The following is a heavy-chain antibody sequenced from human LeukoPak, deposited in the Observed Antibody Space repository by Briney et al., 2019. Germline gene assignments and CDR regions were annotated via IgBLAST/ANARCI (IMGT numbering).Heavy chain of an antibody. CDR1: GGSFSGYY. Sequence: SETLSLTCAVYGGSFSGYYWSWIRQPPGKGLEWIGEINHSGSTNYNPSLKSRVTISVDTSKNQFSLKLSSVTAADTAVYYCAKFGRSTSPVNWGRGTLVTVSS. CDR2: INHSGST. D-gene: IGHD3-16*01. V-gene: IGHV4-34*01. CDR3: AKFGRSTSPVN. J-gene: IGHJ4*02.